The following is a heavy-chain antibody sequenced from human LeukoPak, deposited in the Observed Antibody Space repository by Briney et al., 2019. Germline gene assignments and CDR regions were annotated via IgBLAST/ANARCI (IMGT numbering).Heavy chain of an antibody. Sequence: GGSLRLSCAASGFTFSNFGMHWVRQAPGKGLEWVAYTSSDERNIKYADSVKGRFIISRDNSKRTLYLQMNGLRADDTAVYYCAKDGSWSYTDWGQGTLVTVSS. CDR3: AKDGSWSYTD. CDR2: TSSDERNI. J-gene: IGHJ4*02. CDR1: GFTFSNFG. D-gene: IGHD3-10*01. V-gene: IGHV3-30*02.